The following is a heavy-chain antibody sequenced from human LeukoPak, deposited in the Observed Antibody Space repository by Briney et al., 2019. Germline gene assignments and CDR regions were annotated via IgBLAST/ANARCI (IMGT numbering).Heavy chain of an antibody. CDR3: ARSTSSEYDMYHFGY. Sequence: GGGLLHSCAAPGFTFSSYGMHWGRQAPGKGLEWVAVIWYDGNNKYYADSVKGRFTISRDNSKNTLYLQVNSLRAEDTAVYYCARSTSSEYDMYHFGYLVEGTIVTVSS. D-gene: IGHD3-9*01. J-gene: IGHJ4*02. CDR1: GFTFSSYG. V-gene: IGHV3-33*01. CDR2: IWYDGNNK.